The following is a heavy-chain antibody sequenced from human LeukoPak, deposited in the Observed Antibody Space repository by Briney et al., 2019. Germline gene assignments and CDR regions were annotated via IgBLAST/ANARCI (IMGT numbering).Heavy chain of an antibody. V-gene: IGHV4-30-4*01. D-gene: IGHD3-22*01. CDR1: GGSISSGDYY. J-gene: IGHJ1*01. Sequence: PSETLSLTCTVSGGSISSGDYYWSWIRQPPGKGLEWIGYIYYSGSTYYNPPLKSRVTISVDTSKNQFSLKLSSVTAADTAVYYCARVNYYEEYFQHWGQGTLVTVSS. CDR3: ARVNYYEEYFQH. CDR2: IYYSGST.